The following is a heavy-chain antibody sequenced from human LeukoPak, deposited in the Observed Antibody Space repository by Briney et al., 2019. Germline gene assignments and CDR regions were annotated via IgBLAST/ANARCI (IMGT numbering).Heavy chain of an antibody. J-gene: IGHJ4*02. CDR2: IYPGDSDT. Sequence: GESLKISCKGSGYSFTSYWIGWVRQMPGKGLEWMGIIYPGDSDTRYSPSFQGQVTISADKSISTAYLQWSSLKASDTAMYYCARRGGDYYDSSLPLEHWGQGTLVTVSS. CDR1: GYSFTSYW. V-gene: IGHV5-51*01. D-gene: IGHD3-22*01. CDR3: ARRGGDYYDSSLPLEH.